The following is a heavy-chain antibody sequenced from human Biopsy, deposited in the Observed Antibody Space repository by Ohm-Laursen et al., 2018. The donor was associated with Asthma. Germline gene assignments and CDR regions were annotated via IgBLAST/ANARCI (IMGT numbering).Heavy chain of an antibody. V-gene: IGHV3-53*01. D-gene: IGHD6-19*01. J-gene: IGHJ4*02. CDR3: ARGDSSGWSHYYFDY. CDR1: GFAFRRDY. CDR2: IYSGGTS. Sequence: SLRLSCAASGFAFRRDYMFWVRQAPGKGLECVSVIYSGGTSHTAVSVRGRFTISRDFSKNTLHLQMHSLRVEDTAVYYCARGDSSGWSHYYFDYWGQGTLVNVSS.